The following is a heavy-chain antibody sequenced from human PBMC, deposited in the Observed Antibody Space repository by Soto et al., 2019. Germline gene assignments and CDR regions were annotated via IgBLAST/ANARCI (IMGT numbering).Heavy chain of an antibody. CDR1: GFTFSSYE. Sequence: GGSLRLSCAASGFTFSSYEMNWVRQAPGKGLEWVSYISSSGSVIYYADSVKGRFTISRDSAKNSLYLQMNSLRAEDTAVYYCARGGDYGGESDYLDYWGHGTLVTVYS. V-gene: IGHV3-48*03. J-gene: IGHJ4*01. D-gene: IGHD4-17*01. CDR3: ARGGDYGGESDYLDY. CDR2: ISSSGSVI.